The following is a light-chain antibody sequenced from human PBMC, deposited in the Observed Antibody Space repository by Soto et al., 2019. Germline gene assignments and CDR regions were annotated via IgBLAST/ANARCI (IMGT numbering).Light chain of an antibody. CDR1: QSVSSN. Sequence: IVMTPTPATPSVSPGERSTLSFRASQSVSSNLAWYQQKPGQAPRLLIYGASTRATGIPARFSGSGSGTEFTLTISSLQSEDFAVYYCQQYNNWPRTFGQGTKVDI. V-gene: IGKV3-15*01. CDR2: GAS. CDR3: QQYNNWPRT. J-gene: IGKJ1*01.